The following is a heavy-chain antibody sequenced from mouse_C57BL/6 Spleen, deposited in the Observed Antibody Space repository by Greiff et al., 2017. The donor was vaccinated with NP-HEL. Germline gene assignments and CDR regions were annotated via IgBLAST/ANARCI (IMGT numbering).Heavy chain of an antibody. V-gene: IGHV1-5*01. D-gene: IGHD1-1*01. CDR3: TRSAVTTVVFDY. CDR2: IYPGNSDT. CDR1: GYTFTSYW. Sequence: EVQLQQSGTVLARPGASVKMSCKTSGYTFTSYWMHWVKQRPGQGLDWIGAIYPGNSDTSYNQKFKGKAKLTAVTSASTAYMELSSLTNEDSAVYYCTRSAVTTVVFDYLGQCTTLTVSS. J-gene: IGHJ2*01.